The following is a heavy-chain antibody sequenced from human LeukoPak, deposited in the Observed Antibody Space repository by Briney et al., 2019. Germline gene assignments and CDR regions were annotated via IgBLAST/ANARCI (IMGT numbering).Heavy chain of an antibody. J-gene: IGHJ3*02. D-gene: IGHD3-10*01. V-gene: IGHV3-48*03. CDR1: GVTFSSYE. CDR3: ARAQTMLWEFDAFDI. CDR2: MTSSSTI. Sequence: GGSLRLSCAASGVTFSSYEMNWVRQAPGKGLEWVATMTSSSTIYYADSVKGRFTISRDNAKNSLFLQMNSLRDEDTAVYSCARAQTMLWEFDAFDIWGRGTKVTVSS.